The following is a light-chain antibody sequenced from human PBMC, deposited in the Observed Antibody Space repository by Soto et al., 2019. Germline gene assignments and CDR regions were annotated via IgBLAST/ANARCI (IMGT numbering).Light chain of an antibody. CDR1: QSISSY. J-gene: IGKJ1*01. CDR2: AAS. V-gene: IGKV1-39*01. Sequence: DIQMTQSPSSLSASVGDRVTITCRASQSISSYLNWYQQKPGKAPKLLIYAASSLQSGVPSRFSGSGSGTDFTLTISSLQPEDFVTFYCQQRYSTPLPCTFGQGTQFDIK. CDR3: QQRYSTPLPCT.